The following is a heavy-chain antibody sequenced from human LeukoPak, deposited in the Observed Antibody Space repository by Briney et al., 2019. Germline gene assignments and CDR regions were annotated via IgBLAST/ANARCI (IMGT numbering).Heavy chain of an antibody. CDR2: IRSKAHGGTT. CDR3: ARGPILLWLHNGMDV. CDR1: GFIFGDHA. J-gene: IGHJ6*02. D-gene: IGHD4-23*01. Sequence: PGRSLRLSCTGSGFIFGDHAMAWVRQAPGKGLEWVGFIRSKAHGGTTEYAASVKGRFTISRDDSRGIAYLEMNSLKTEDTAVYYCARGPILLWLHNGMDVWGQGTTVTVSS. V-gene: IGHV3-49*04.